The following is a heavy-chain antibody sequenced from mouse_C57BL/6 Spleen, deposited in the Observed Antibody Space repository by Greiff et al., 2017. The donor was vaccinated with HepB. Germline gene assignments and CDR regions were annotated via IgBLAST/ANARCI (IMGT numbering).Heavy chain of an antibody. CDR3: ARRGYSNYVDYAMDY. V-gene: IGHV5-9*01. D-gene: IGHD2-5*01. CDR1: GFTFSSYT. J-gene: IGHJ4*01. CDR2: ISGGGGNT. Sequence: EVKLVESGGGLVKPGGSLKLSCAASGFTFSSYTMSWVRQTPEKRLEWVATISGGGGNTYYPDSVKGRFTISRDNAKNTLYLQMSSLRSEDTALYYCARRGYSNYVDYAMDYWGQGTSVTVSS.